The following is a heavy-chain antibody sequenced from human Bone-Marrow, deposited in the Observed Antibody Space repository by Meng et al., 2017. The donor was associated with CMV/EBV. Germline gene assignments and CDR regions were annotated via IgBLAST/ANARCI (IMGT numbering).Heavy chain of an antibody. Sequence: GSGFTLRSYGLHWVRQAPGKGLGWVAFIRYDGSNKYYADSVKGRFTISRDNSKNTLYLQMNSLRAEDTAVYYCARLCSSSSLGGDYWGQGTLVTVSS. CDR1: GFTLRSYG. J-gene: IGHJ4*02. V-gene: IGHV3-30*02. D-gene: IGHD6-6*01. CDR3: ARLCSSSSLGGDY. CDR2: IRYDGSNK.